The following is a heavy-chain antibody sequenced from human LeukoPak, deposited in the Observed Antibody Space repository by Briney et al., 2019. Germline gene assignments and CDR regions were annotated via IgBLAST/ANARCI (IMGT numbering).Heavy chain of an antibody. D-gene: IGHD2-15*01. CDR1: GFTFSNYA. Sequence: GGSLRLSCAASGFTFSNYAMNWVRQAPGRGLEWVSAISGSGGSTYYADSVKGRFTISRDNSKNTLYLQTNSLRAEDTAVYYCARYCGGASCYSGVDYWGQGTLVIVSS. J-gene: IGHJ4*02. V-gene: IGHV3-23*01. CDR2: ISGSGGST. CDR3: ARYCGGASCYSGVDY.